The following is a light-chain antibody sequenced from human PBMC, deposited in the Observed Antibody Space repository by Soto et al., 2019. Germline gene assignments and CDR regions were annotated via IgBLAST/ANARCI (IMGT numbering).Light chain of an antibody. V-gene: IGKV1-39*01. J-gene: IGKJ4*01. CDR3: QQSYSAPRT. Sequence: DIQMTQSPSSLSASVGDRVTITCRASQSISSYLNWYHQKPGKAPKLLIYAASSLHSGVPSRFSGSGSGTDFTLTISSLQPEDFATYYCQQSYSAPRTFGGGTKVDIK. CDR2: AAS. CDR1: QSISSY.